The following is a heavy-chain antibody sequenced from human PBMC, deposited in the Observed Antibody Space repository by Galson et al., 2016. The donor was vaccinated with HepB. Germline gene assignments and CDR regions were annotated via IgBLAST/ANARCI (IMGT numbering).Heavy chain of an antibody. J-gene: IGHJ4*02. Sequence: SLRLSCATSGFTFGSYGMHWVRQAPGKGLEWVAAIFFDGSNEDYAASVKGRFTISRDNSKDTLYLQMNSLRVEDTALYYCCRDDKTGHSNNGPPHYWGQGTLVTVSS. CDR2: IFFDGSNE. D-gene: IGHD4-11*01. CDR3: CRDDKTGHSNNGPPHY. V-gene: IGHV3-30*12. CDR1: GFTFGSYG.